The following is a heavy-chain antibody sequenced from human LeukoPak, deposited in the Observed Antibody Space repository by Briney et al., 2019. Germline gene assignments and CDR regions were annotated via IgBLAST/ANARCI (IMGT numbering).Heavy chain of an antibody. J-gene: IGHJ3*02. V-gene: IGHV4-4*02. CDR2: IYHSGST. Sequence: PSETLSLTCAVSGGSISSSNWWSWVRQPPGKGLEWIGEIYHSGSTNYNPSLKSRDTISVDKSKNQFSLKLSSVTAADTAVYYSARGVNYYDSSGYGVGDAFDIWGQGTMVTVSS. CDR1: GGSISSSNW. CDR3: ARGVNYYDSSGYGVGDAFDI. D-gene: IGHD3-22*01.